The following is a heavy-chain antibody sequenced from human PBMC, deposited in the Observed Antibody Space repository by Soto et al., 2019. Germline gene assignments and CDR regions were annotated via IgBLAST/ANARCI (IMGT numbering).Heavy chain of an antibody. CDR1: GYTFTSYA. D-gene: IGHD3-22*01. CDR2: INAGNSDT. Sequence: ASVNVSCKASGYTFTSYARHWVRQAPGQRLEWMGWINAGNSDTTYSQKFQGRVTITSDTSASTAYMELTSLRSEDTAVYDCARDFSMVVVAPGYGGQGTLVTVS. J-gene: IGHJ4*02. V-gene: IGHV1-3*01. CDR3: ARDFSMVVVAPGY.